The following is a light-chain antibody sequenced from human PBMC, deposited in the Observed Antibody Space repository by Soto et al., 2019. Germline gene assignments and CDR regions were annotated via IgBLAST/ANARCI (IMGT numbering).Light chain of an antibody. V-gene: IGLV2-8*01. Sequence: QSALTQPPSASGSPGQSVTISCTGTNSDVGGYNYVSWYQQYPGKAPKLVIFDVNRRPSGVPDRFSGSKSGNTASLTVSGLQAEDEADYYCSSYAGRNNWVFGGGTKVTVL. CDR2: DVN. CDR3: SSYAGRNNWV. J-gene: IGLJ3*02. CDR1: NSDVGGYNY.